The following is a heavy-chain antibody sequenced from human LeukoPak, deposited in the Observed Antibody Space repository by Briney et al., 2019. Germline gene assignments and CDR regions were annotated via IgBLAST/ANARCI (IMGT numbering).Heavy chain of an antibody. CDR1: GYTFTNYA. Sequence: ASVKVSCKASGYTFTNYAMHWVRQAPGQRPEWMGWINAGKGNTIYSQKFQGRVTITRDTSASTAYMEVSSLRSEDTAVYHCARTQGVYYGGNSGAFDIWGQGTVVTVSS. V-gene: IGHV1-3*01. CDR2: INAGKGNT. J-gene: IGHJ3*02. CDR3: ARTQGVYYGGNSGAFDI. D-gene: IGHD4-23*01.